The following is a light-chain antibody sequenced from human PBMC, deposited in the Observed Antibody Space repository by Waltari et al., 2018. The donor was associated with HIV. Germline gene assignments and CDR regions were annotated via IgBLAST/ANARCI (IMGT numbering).Light chain of an antibody. Sequence: EIVLTQSPATLSLSPGERATLSCRASQSVSSYLAWYQQKTGQAPRLLIYAASIWAACIPASFSGSGAWTDFILTISILEPEDFALYYCQRRDNLPLTFGGGTKVEFK. CDR2: AAS. CDR1: QSVSSY. J-gene: IGKJ4*01. CDR3: QRRDNLPLT. V-gene: IGKV3-11*01.